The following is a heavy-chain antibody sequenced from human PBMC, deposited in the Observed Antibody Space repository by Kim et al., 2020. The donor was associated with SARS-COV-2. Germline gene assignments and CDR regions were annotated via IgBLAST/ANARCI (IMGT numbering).Heavy chain of an antibody. V-gene: IGHV1-2*06. Sequence: ASVKVSCKASGHTFSGYYMHWVRQAPGQGLEWMGRINHDSGVTKYTQKFRGRVTMTRDTSTSTDYMELNTLTSDDTAVYYCAIWPVEASTGWQSEYGMDVWGRGTTVIVSS. CDR3: AIWPVEASTGWQSEYGMDV. CDR1: GHTFSGYY. D-gene: IGHD2-8*02. J-gene: IGHJ6*02. CDR2: INHDSGVT.